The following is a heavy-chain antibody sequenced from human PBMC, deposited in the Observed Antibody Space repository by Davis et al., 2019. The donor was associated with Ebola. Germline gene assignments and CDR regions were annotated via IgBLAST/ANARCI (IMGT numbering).Heavy chain of an antibody. CDR2: IYPGDSDT. J-gene: IGHJ6*02. V-gene: IGHV5-51*01. CDR3: ARWAYCSGGSCYYYYYGMDV. Sequence: GESLKISCKGSGYSFTSYWIGWVRQMPGKGLEWMGIIYPGDSDTRYSPSFQGQVTISADKFISTAYLQWSSLKASDTAMYYCARWAYCSGGSCYYYYYGMDVWGQGTTVTVSS. D-gene: IGHD2-15*01. CDR1: GYSFTSYW.